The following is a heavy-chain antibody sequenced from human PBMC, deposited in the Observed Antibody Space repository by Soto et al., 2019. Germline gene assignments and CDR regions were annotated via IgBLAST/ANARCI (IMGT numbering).Heavy chain of an antibody. CDR1: GGSISSYY. J-gene: IGHJ4*02. CDR3: ARRIRVTTTNYYFDY. Sequence: SETLSLTCTVSGGSISSYYWSWIRQPPGKGLEWIGYIYYSGSTNYNPSLKSRVTISVDTSKNQFSLKLSSVAAADTAVYYCARRIRVTTTNYYFDYWGQGTLVTVSS. D-gene: IGHD4-4*01. V-gene: IGHV4-59*08. CDR2: IYYSGST.